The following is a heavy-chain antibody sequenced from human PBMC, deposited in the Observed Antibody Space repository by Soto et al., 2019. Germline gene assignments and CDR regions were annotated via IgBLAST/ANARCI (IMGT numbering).Heavy chain of an antibody. CDR2: ITTSGSNT. D-gene: IGHD2-8*01. V-gene: IGHV3-23*01. CDR3: AGRYCTNGVCYTNYYYYLDV. Sequence: EVQLLESGGGLVQPGGSLRLSCAASGFTFSSYALSWVRQAPGKGLEWVSTITTSGSNTYYADSVKGRFTISRDNSQNTLYLQMNSRRAEDTAVYYCAGRYCTNGVCYTNYYYYLDVCGKGTTVTVSS. J-gene: IGHJ6*03. CDR1: GFTFSSYA.